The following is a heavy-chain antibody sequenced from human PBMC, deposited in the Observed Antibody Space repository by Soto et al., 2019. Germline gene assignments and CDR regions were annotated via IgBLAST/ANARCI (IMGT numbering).Heavy chain of an antibody. D-gene: IGHD2-15*01. V-gene: IGHV4-61*01. CDR1: GGSVSSGSYY. Sequence: SETLSLTCTVSGGSVSSGSYYWSWIRQPPGKGLEWIGYIYYSGSTNYNPSLKNRVTISVDPSKNQFSLKLVSVTAADTAVYYCARDPLLYCSGGSCSPGYYYGMDVWGQGTTVTVSS. CDR2: IYYSGST. CDR3: ARDPLLYCSGGSCSPGYYYGMDV. J-gene: IGHJ6*02.